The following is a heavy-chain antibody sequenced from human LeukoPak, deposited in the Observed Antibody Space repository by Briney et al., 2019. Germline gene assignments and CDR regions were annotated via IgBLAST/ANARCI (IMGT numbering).Heavy chain of an antibody. J-gene: IGHJ4*02. CDR2: ISGSGGST. D-gene: IGHD2-2*01. Sequence: TGGSLRLSCAASGFTFSSYAMSWVRQAPGKGLESVSAISGSGGSTYYADSVKGRFTISRDNSKNTLYLQLNSLRAEDTAVYYCARSQMSVPAADPDYWGQGTLVTVSS. V-gene: IGHV3-23*01. CDR1: GFTFSSYA. CDR3: ARSQMSVPAADPDY.